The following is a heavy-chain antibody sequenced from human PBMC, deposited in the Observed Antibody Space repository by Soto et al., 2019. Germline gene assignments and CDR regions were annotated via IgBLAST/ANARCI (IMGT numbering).Heavy chain of an antibody. CDR3: ARDSYYTSGNYFTYYTYAMDV. J-gene: IGHJ6*02. D-gene: IGHD3-10*01. Sequence: NPSETLSLTCAVYGGSFSGYYWSWIRQPPGKGLEWIGEINHSGSTNYNPSLKSRVTISVDTSKNQFSLKLSSVTAADTAVYYCARDSYYTSGNYFTYYTYAMDVWGQGTTVTVSS. CDR1: GGSFSGYY. CDR2: INHSGST. V-gene: IGHV4-34*01.